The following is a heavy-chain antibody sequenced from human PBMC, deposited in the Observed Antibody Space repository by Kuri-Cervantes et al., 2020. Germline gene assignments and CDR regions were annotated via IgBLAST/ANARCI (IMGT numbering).Heavy chain of an antibody. CDR2: ISAYNGNT. D-gene: IGHD6-13*01. J-gene: IGHJ6*02. CDR1: GYTFTSYG. CDR3: ARGGAAAGTGPYYYYYGMDV. V-gene: IGHV1-18*01. Sequence: ASVKVSCKASGYTFTSYGISWVRQAPGQGLEWMGWISAYNGNTNYAQKFQGRVTMTRDTSISTAYMELSRLRSDDTAVYYCARGGAAAGTGPYYYYYGMDVWGQGTTVTVSS.